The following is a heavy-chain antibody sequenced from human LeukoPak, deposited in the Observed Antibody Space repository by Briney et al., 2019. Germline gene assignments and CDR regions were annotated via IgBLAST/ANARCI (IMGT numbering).Heavy chain of an antibody. CDR3: AGDCPSYYDFWSGYYSGYFDY. J-gene: IGHJ4*02. Sequence: ASVKVSCKASGYTFTSYGISWVRQAPGQGLEWMGWISAYNGNTNYAQKLQGRVTMTTDTSTSTAYMELRSLRSDDTAVYYCAGDCPSYYDFWSGYYSGYFDYWGQGTLVTVSS. CDR1: GYTFTSYG. D-gene: IGHD3-3*01. CDR2: ISAYNGNT. V-gene: IGHV1-18*01.